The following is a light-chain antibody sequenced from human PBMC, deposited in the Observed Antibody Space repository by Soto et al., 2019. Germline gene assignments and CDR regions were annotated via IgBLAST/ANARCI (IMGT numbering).Light chain of an antibody. CDR3: QQYNSYPWT. Sequence: IHMTDAPATLAASLGDIVTITFRASQPISIRLAWYQQKPAKAPNLLIYDVSSLESGVPSRFRGSGSGTEFTLTISRLQPDDFAAYYCQQYNSYPWTLAQGTQVDI. V-gene: IGKV1-5*01. CDR1: QPISIR. J-gene: IGKJ1*01. CDR2: DVS.